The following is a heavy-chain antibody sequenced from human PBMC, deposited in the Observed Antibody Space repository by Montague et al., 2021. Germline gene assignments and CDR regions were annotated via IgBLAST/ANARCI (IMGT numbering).Heavy chain of an antibody. CDR3: ARAEDYYGSGSYLCFDY. D-gene: IGHD3-10*01. CDR1: GGSISSGGYY. J-gene: IGHJ4*02. CDR2: IFYSGNT. V-gene: IGHV4-31*03. Sequence: TLSLTCTVSGGSISSGGYYWSWIRQLPGKGLVWIGYIFYSGNTYYNPSLKSRVTISVDTSKNQFSLKLISVTAADTAVYYCARAEDYYGSGSYLCFDYWGQGTLVTVSS.